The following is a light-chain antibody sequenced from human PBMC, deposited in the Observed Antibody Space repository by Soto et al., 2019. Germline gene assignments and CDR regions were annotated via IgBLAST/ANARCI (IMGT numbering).Light chain of an antibody. CDR3: QQRSNWPPIT. V-gene: IGKV3-11*01. CDR1: QSGSNY. CDR2: DAS. Sequence: EIVLTQSPATLSLSPGERATVSCRASQSGSNYLAWYQQKPGQAPRLLIYDASNRATGIPARFSGSGSGTDFTLTISSLQFEDSAVYYCQQRSNWPPITFGQGTRLQIK. J-gene: IGKJ5*01.